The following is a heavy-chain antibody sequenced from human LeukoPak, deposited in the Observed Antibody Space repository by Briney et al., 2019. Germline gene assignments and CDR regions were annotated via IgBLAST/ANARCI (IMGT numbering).Heavy chain of an antibody. CDR2: IKQDGSEK. V-gene: IGHV3-7*01. Sequence: PVKVLEWVANIKQDGSEKYYVDSVKGRFTISRDNAKNSLYLQMNSLRAEDTAVYYCASLDYWGQGTLVTVSS. J-gene: IGHJ4*02. CDR3: ASLDY.